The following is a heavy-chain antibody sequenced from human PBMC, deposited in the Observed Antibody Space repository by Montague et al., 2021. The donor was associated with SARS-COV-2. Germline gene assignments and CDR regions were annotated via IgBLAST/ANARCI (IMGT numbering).Heavy chain of an antibody. V-gene: IGHV4-34*12. J-gene: IGHJ4*02. CDR2: IVHTGTT. CDR3: ARAFDVFKHDN. D-gene: IGHD3-10*01. Sequence: SETLSLTCAVYGGSLSDYYWSWIRQFPGKGLEWIGEIVHTGTTKYNPSLESRVTMSIDTSKKQFSLNLTSMTAADTAVYYCARAFDVFKHDNWGQGTLVAVSS. CDR1: GGSLSDYY.